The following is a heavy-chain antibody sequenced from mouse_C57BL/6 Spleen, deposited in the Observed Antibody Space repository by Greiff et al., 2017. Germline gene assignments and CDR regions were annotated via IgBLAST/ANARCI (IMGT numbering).Heavy chain of an antibody. CDR1: GYTFTDYE. CDR2: IDPETGGT. V-gene: IGHV1-15*01. Sequence: VKLQQSGAELVRPGASVTLSCKASGYTFTDYEMHWVKQTPVHGLEWIGAIDPETGGTAYNQKFKGKAILTADKSSSTAYMELRSLTSEDSAVYYCTVYGSSYNYAMDYWGQGTSVTVSS. D-gene: IGHD1-1*01. CDR3: TVYGSSYNYAMDY. J-gene: IGHJ4*01.